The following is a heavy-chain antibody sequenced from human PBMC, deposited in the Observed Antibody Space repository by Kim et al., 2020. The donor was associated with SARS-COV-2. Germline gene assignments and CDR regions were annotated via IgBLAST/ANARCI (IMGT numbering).Heavy chain of an antibody. D-gene: IGHD3-22*01. CDR2: ISSSSSYT. CDR1: GFTFSDYY. J-gene: IGHJ4*02. CDR3: ARVRYDSSGYYFGYLQPYYFDY. Sequence: GGSLRLSCAASGFTFSDYYMSWIRQAPGKGLEWVSYISSSSSYTNYADSVKGRFTISRDNAKNSLYLQMNSLRAEDTAVYYCARVRYDSSGYYFGYLQPYYFDYWGKGTLVTVSS. V-gene: IGHV3-11*05.